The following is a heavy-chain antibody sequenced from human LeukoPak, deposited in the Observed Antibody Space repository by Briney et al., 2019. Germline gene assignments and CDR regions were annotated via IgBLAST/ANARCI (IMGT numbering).Heavy chain of an antibody. V-gene: IGHV3-15*01. D-gene: IGHD2-15*01. J-gene: IGHJ5*02. CDR3: TTEDFLGYSVGIDP. Sequence: GGSLRLSXAASGFTFSNAWMTWVRQAPGKGLEWGGRIKSITYGGTADYAAPVKGRFTLSRDDSETTVYLQMNSLKTEDTAVYYCTTEDFLGYSVGIDPWGQGALVTVSS. CDR2: IKSITYGGTA. CDR1: GFTFSNAW.